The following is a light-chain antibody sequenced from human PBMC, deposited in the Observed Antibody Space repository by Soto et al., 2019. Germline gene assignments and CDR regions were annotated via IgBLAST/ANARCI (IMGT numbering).Light chain of an antibody. J-gene: IGLJ2*01. Sequence: QSVLTQPASVSGSPGQSITISCTGTSSDVGSYNLVSWYQQHPGKAPKLMIYEGSKRPSGVSNRFSGSKSGNTASLTISGLQAEDEADYYCCSYAGSSDVVFGGGTKLTFL. CDR3: CSYAGSSDVV. CDR2: EGS. CDR1: SSDVGSYNL. V-gene: IGLV2-23*01.